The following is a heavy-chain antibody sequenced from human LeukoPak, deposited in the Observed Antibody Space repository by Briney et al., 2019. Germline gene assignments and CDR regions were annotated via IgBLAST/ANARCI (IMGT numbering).Heavy chain of an antibody. CDR1: GFTFHHYS. D-gene: IGHD5-12*01. CDR3: AKDSNTGGYSFGS. J-gene: IGHJ4*02. V-gene: IGHV3-43*01. CDR2: ISWDGGIT. Sequence: GGSLRLSCAASGFTFHHYSMHWVRQPPGKGLEWVSLISWDGGITYYADSVRGRFSISRDNSKNSLSLEMNSLRTEDTALYYCAKDSNTGGYSFGSWGQGTLVTVTS.